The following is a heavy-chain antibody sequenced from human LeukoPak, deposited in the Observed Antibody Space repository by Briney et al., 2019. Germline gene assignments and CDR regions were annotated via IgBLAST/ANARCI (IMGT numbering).Heavy chain of an antibody. V-gene: IGHV4-59*01. D-gene: IGHD3-3*01. CDR2: IYYSGST. CDR3: ARDMAPHYDFWSGYYTNYYYYYMDV. J-gene: IGHJ6*03. CDR1: GGPISSYY. Sequence: PSETLSLTCTVSGGPISSYYWSWIRQPPGKGLEWIGYIYYSGSTNYNPSLKSRVTISVDTSKNQFSLKLSSVTAADTAVYYCARDMAPHYDFWSGYYTNYYYYYMDVWGKGTTVTVSS.